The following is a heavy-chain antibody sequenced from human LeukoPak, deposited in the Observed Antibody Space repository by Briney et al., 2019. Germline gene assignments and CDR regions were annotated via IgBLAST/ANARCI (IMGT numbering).Heavy chain of an antibody. CDR3: ASFGVPKGFDY. CDR2: IIPIFGTA. D-gene: IGHD3-3*01. J-gene: IGHJ4*02. V-gene: IGHV1-69*05. Sequence: GASVKVSCKASGGTFSSYAISWVRQAPGQGLEWMGGIIPIFGTANYAQKFQGRVTITTDESTSTAYMELSSLRSEDTAVYYCASFGVPKGFDYWGQGTLVTVSS. CDR1: GGTFSSYA.